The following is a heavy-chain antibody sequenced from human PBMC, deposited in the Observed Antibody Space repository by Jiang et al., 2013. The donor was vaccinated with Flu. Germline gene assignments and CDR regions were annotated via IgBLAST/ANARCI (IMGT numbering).Heavy chain of an antibody. Sequence: SGAEVKKPGASVKVSCKASGYTFTSYDINWVRQATGQGLEWMGWMNPNSGNTGYAQKFQGRVTMTRNTSISTAYMELSSLRSEDTAVYYCARGREVEVRGSPDEFDYWGQGTLVTVSS. CDR3: ARGREVEVRGSPDEFDY. CDR1: GYTFTSYD. CDR2: MNPNSGNT. V-gene: IGHV1-8*01. D-gene: IGHD3-10*01. J-gene: IGHJ4*02.